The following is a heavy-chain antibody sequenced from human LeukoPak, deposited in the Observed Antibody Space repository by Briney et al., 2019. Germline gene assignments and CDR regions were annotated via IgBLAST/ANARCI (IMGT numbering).Heavy chain of an antibody. J-gene: IGHJ4*02. V-gene: IGHV4-34*01. Sequence: SETLSLTCAVHGGSFSGFYWTWMRQPPGKGPEWIGEVNHSRGTNYNPSLKSRVTISVDTSKNQFSLKLTSVTAADTAVYYCASRNDILTGYVFDFWGQGTLVTVSS. CDR2: VNHSRGT. CDR3: ASRNDILTGYVFDF. CDR1: GGSFSGFY. D-gene: IGHD3-9*01.